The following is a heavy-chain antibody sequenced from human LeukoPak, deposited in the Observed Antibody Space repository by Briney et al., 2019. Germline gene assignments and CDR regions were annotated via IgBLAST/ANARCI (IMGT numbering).Heavy chain of an antibody. CDR1: GGSFSGYY. CDR2: INHSGST. J-gene: IGHJ4*02. V-gene: IGHV4-34*01. D-gene: IGHD5-12*01. Sequence: SETLSLTCAVYGGSFSGYYWSWIRQPPGKGLEWIGEINHSGSTNYNPSLKSRVTISVATSKNQFSLKLSSVTAADTAVYYCARGWVATILDYWGQGTLVTVSS. CDR3: ARGWVATILDY.